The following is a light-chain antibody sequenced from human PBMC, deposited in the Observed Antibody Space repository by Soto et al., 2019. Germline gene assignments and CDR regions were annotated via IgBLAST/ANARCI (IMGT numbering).Light chain of an antibody. CDR3: QQYNHWPPLT. V-gene: IGKV3-15*01. CDR1: QSVGRN. CDR2: GAP. Sequence: EIVMTQSPATLSVSPGERATLSCRASQSVGRNLAWYQQKPGQAPRLLIYGAPTRATGIPARFSGSGSGTEFTLTISSLPSEDFAIYSCQQYNHWPPLTFGGGTKVEIK. J-gene: IGKJ4*01.